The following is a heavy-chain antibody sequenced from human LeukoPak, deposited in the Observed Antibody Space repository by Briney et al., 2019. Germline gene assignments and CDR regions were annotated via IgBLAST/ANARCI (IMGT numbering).Heavy chain of an antibody. CDR1: GFTFSSYS. CDR2: ISSSSSYI. J-gene: IGHJ4*02. Sequence: GGSLRLSCAASGFTFSSYSMNWVRQAPGKGLEWVSSISSSSSYIYYADSVKGRFTISRDNAKNSLYLQMNSLRAEDTAVYYCAREYCSSTSCYQPIDYWGQGTLVTVSS. V-gene: IGHV3-21*01. D-gene: IGHD2-2*01. CDR3: AREYCSSTSCYQPIDY.